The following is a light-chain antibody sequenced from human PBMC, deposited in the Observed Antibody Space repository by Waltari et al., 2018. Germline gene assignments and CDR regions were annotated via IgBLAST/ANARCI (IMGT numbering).Light chain of an antibody. Sequence: SYVMSQPPSVSVAPGETARITCAGDNIDGKSVHRYQQKPGQAPVVVIYYDSDRPSGIPERFSGSNSGDTATLTITRVEAGDEADYSCQVWETTSGHPTAVFGGGTKLTVL. CDR2: YDS. J-gene: IGLJ2*01. CDR1: NIDGKS. CDR3: QVWETTSGHPTAV. V-gene: IGLV3-21*01.